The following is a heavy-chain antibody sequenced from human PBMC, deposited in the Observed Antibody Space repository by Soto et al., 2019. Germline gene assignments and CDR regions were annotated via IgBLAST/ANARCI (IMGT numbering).Heavy chain of an antibody. J-gene: IGHJ3*01. CDR3: ARDRDGGSYVDLPDSFDV. CDR2: ISWNSDKI. CDR1: GFTFDNYP. D-gene: IGHD1-26*01. Sequence: EVLLVESGGGLVQPGRSLKLSCAASGFTFDNYPMHWVRQAPGKGLEWVSTISWNSDKIAYADSVKGRFTVSRDNAKNSLYLQMNSLRVYDTALYYCARDRDGGSYVDLPDSFDVWGQGTVVTVSS. V-gene: IGHV3-9*01.